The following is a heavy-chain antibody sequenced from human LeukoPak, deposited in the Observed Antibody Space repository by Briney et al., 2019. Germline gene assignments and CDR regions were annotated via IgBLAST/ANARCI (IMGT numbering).Heavy chain of an antibody. V-gene: IGHV3-21*01. J-gene: IGHJ4*02. CDR3: ARAGIAVAGYDY. CDR2: ISSSSSYI. Sequence: GGSLRLSCAASGFTFSSYSMNWVRQAPGKGLEWVSSISSSSSYIYYADSVKGRFTISRDKAKNSLYLQMNSLRAEDTAVYYCARAGIAVAGYDYWGQGTLVTVSS. D-gene: IGHD6-19*01. CDR1: GFTFSSYS.